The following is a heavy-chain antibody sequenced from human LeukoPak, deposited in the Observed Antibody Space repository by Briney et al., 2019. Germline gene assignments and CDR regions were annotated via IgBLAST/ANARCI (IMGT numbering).Heavy chain of an antibody. CDR2: IYYSGNT. CDR1: GGSISSSSYY. D-gene: IGHD3-10*01. CDR3: VRGRGSGTNYFDY. Sequence: SETLSLTCTVSGGSISSSSYYWGWIRQPPGKGLEWIGSIYYSGNTYYNPSLKGRVTISVDTSKSQFSLKLSSVTAADTAVYYCVRGRGSGTNYFDYWGQRTLVTVSS. V-gene: IGHV4-39*07. J-gene: IGHJ4*02.